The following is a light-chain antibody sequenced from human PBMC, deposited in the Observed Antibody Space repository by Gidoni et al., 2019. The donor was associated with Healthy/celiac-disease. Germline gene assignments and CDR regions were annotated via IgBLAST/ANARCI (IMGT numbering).Light chain of an antibody. CDR3: QQSYSTPVT. CDR2: AAS. J-gene: IGKJ1*01. V-gene: IGKV1-39*01. CDR1: QSISSY. Sequence: DIQMTQSPSSLSASVGDRVTITCRASQSISSYLNWYQQKPGKAPKLLIYAASSLQSGVPSRFSGSGSGTDFTRTISRLQPEDFATYYCQQSYSTPVTFGQGTKVEIK.